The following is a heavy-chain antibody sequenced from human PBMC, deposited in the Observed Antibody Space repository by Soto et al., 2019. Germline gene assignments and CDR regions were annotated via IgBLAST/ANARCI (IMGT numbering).Heavy chain of an antibody. D-gene: IGHD2-21*01. J-gene: IGHJ4*02. CDR2: IWYDGSNK. CDR3: ARDLGGGIPD. V-gene: IGHV3-33*01. Sequence: QVQLVESGGGVVQPGRSLRLSCAASGFTFSSYGMHWVRQAPGKGPEWVAVIWYDGSNKYYADSVKGRFTISRDNSKNTLYLQMNSLRAEDTAVYYCARDLGGGIPDWGQGTLVTVSS. CDR1: GFTFSSYG.